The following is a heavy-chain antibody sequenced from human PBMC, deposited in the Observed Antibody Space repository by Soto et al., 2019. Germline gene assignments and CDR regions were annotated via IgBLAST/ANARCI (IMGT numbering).Heavy chain of an antibody. CDR3: ARHIGFSYDIEY. Sequence: PGESLKISCKGSGYSFTSYWISWVRQMPGKGLEWMGRIDPSDSYTNYSPSFQGHVTISADKSISTAYLQWSSLKASDTAMYYCARHIGFSYDIEYWGQGTLVTVSS. V-gene: IGHV5-10-1*01. J-gene: IGHJ4*02. D-gene: IGHD3-9*01. CDR2: IDPSDSYT. CDR1: GYSFTSYW.